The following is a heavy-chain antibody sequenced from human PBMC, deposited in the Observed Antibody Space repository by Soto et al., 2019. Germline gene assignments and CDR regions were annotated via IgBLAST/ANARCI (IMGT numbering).Heavy chain of an antibody. CDR2: IYYSGNT. CDR1: GGSVSSGDYY. Sequence: SETLSLTCTVSGGSVSSGDYYWSWIRQPPGKGLEWIGYIYYSGNTNYNPSLKSRVIISVDTSKNMFSLKLTSVTAADTAVYYCARIKVDKSMIYWPDPWGQGTLITVSS. J-gene: IGHJ5*02. CDR3: ARIKVDKSMIYWPDP. D-gene: IGHD3-16*01. V-gene: IGHV4-61*08.